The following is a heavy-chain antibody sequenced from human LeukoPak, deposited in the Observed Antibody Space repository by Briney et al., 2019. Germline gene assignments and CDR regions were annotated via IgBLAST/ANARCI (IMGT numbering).Heavy chain of an antibody. D-gene: IGHD1-7*01. V-gene: IGHV3-74*01. CDR1: GSTLSSSW. CDR3: ARDSGTQGPYYYGLDV. CDR2: ISSGGGSR. J-gene: IGHJ6*02. Sequence: GGSLRLSCAASGSTLSSSWMHWVRQVPGRGLVWVSRISSGGGSRDYADSVKGRFTISRDNAKTTLDLQMNSLRPEDTAVYYCARDSGTQGPYYYGLDVWGQGTTVTVSS.